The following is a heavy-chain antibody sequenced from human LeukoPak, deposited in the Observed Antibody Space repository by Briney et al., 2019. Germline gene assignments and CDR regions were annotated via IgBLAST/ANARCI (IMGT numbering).Heavy chain of an antibody. V-gene: IGHV1-2*02. D-gene: IGHD3-10*01. CDR1: GYTFTGYY. CDR2: INPNSGGT. J-gene: IGHJ5*02. CDR3: ARDYYGSGSFLFDP. Sequence: ASVMVSCKASGYTFTGYYMHWVRQAPGQGLEWMGWINPNSGGTNYAQKFQGRVTMTRDTSISTAYKELSRLRSDDTAVYYCARDYYGSGSFLFDPWGQETLVTVSS.